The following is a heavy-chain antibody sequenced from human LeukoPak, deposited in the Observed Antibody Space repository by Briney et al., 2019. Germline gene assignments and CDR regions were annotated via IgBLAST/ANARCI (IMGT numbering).Heavy chain of an antibody. CDR2: INHSGST. CDR1: GGSFRGYY. V-gene: IGHV4-34*01. CDR3: AKSNGYGLVDI. Sequence: SETLSLTCAVYGGSFRGYYWSWIRQSPGKGLEWIAEINHSGSTDYKPSLRSRVTISVDTSKNQISLKLTSVTAADTAVYYCAKSNGYGLVDIWGQGTMVTVSS. J-gene: IGHJ3*02. D-gene: IGHD3-10*01.